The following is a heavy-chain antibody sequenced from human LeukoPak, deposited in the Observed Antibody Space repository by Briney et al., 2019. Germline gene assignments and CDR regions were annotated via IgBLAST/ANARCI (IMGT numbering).Heavy chain of an antibody. CDR3: ARVPGGRAVAGVFDY. Sequence: ASVKVSCKASGYTFTGYYLHWVRQAPGQGLEWMGRINPNSGGTNYAQKFQGRFTMTRDTSISTAYMELSRLRSDDTAVYYCARVPGGRAVAGVFDYWGQGTLVTVSS. CDR2: INPNSGGT. CDR1: GYTFTGYY. V-gene: IGHV1-2*06. J-gene: IGHJ4*02. D-gene: IGHD6-19*01.